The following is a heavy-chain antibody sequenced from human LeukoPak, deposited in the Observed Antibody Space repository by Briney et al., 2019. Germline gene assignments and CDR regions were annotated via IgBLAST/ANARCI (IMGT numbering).Heavy chain of an antibody. J-gene: IGHJ4*02. V-gene: IGHV4-61*02. Sequence: SETLSLTCTVSSGSISSGRYYWSWIRQPAGKGLEWIGRTDISGSTYYNPSLKSRVTISVDTSKNQFSLKLNSVTAADTAVYYCARGKLELTILDYWGQGTLVTVSS. D-gene: IGHD1-7*01. CDR1: SGSISSGRYY. CDR2: TDISGST. CDR3: ARGKLELTILDY.